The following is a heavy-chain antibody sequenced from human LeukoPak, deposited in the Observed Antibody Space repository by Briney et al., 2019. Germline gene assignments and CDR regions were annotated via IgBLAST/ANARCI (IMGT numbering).Heavy chain of an antibody. Sequence: ASAKVSCKVSGYTLTELSMHWVRQAPGKGLEWMGGFDPEDGETIYAQKFQGRVTMTEDTSTDTAYMELSSLRSEDTAVYYCATVGDFWSGFLYDYWGQGTLVTVSS. D-gene: IGHD3-3*01. V-gene: IGHV1-24*01. CDR2: FDPEDGET. J-gene: IGHJ4*02. CDR3: ATVGDFWSGFLYDY. CDR1: GYTLTELS.